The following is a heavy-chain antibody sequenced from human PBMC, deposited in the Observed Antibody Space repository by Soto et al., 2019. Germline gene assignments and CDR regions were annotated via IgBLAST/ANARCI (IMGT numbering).Heavy chain of an antibody. V-gene: IGHV1-2*02. CDR3: ARDRDSYDNSGYSYYFNY. D-gene: IGHD3-22*01. CDR2: INPNTGGT. Sequence: ASVKVSCKASGYTFTDYYIHWVRQAPRHGLEWMGWINPNTGGTHYAQKFQGRATITRDTSIRTAYMQLSSLRSDDTAVYYCARDRDSYDNSGYSYYFNYWGQGTLVTVSS. CDR1: GYTFTDYY. J-gene: IGHJ4*02.